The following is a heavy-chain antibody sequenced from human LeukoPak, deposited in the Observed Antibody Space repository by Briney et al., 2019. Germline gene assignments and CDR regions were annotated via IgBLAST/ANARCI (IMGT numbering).Heavy chain of an antibody. CDR3: ARTATVTTAFDY. CDR1: GFTFSSYA. Sequence: GGSLRLSCAASGFTFSSYAMHWVRQAPGKGLEWVAVISYDGSNKYYADSVKGRLTISRDNSKNTLYLQMNSLRAEDTAVYYCARTATVTTAFDYWGQGTLVTVSS. V-gene: IGHV3-30*04. D-gene: IGHD4-17*01. CDR2: ISYDGSNK. J-gene: IGHJ4*02.